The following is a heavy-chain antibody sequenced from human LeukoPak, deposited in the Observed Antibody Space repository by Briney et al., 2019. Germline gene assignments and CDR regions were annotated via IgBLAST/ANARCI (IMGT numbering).Heavy chain of an antibody. V-gene: IGHV3-74*01. J-gene: IGHJ4*02. D-gene: IGHD5-18*01. CDR1: GFTFSSHW. Sequence: GGSLRLSCAASGFTFSSHWMHWVRHAPGKGLVWVSRINSDGSITSYADSVKGRFAISRDNAKDTLYLQMNSLRAEDAAVYYCASPMWDTAIHDYWGQGTLVTVSS. CDR3: ASPMWDTAIHDY. CDR2: INSDGSIT.